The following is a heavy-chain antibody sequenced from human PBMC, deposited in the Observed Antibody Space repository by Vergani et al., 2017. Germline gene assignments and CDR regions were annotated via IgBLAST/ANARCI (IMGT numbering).Heavy chain of an antibody. Sequence: QVQLVQSGAEVKKPGSSVKVSCKASGGTFSSYAISWVRQAPGQGLEWMGGIIPIFGTANYAQKFQGRVTITADESTSTAYMKLSSVTAADTAVYYCARDFSHLSSVHPDPWGQGTLVTVSS. CDR1: GGTFSSYA. D-gene: IGHD1-1*01. V-gene: IGHV1-69*01. J-gene: IGHJ5*02. CDR2: IIPIFGTA. CDR3: ARDFSHLSSVHPDP.